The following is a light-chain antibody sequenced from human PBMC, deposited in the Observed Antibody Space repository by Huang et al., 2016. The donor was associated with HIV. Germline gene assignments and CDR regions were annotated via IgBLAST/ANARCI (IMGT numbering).Light chain of an antibody. J-gene: IGKJ3*01. Sequence: DIVMTQSPDSLAVSLGERATINCKSSQSVLYSSNNKKYLAWYQHKPGQPPNLLVYWAATREAGVPVRFSGSGSGTDFTLTISSLQAEDVAVYYCQQYYSSPFTFGPGTKVDIK. CDR3: QQYYSSPFT. CDR2: WAA. V-gene: IGKV4-1*01. CDR1: QSVLYSSNNKKY.